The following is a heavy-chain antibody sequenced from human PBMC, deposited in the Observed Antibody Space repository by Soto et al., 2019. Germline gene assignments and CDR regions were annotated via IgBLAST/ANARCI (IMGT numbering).Heavy chain of an antibody. CDR1: GGTFSSYA. D-gene: IGHD2-2*01. J-gene: IGHJ6*02. CDR2: IIPIFGTA. V-gene: IGHV1-69*06. Sequence: QVQLVQSGAEVKKPGSSVKVSCKASGGTFSSYAISWVRQAPGQGLEWMGGIIPIFGTANYAQKFQGRVTITADKSTSTAYLELSSLRSEDTAVYYCARYVVPAATPYYYYGMDFWGQGTTVTVSS. CDR3: ARYVVPAATPYYYYGMDF.